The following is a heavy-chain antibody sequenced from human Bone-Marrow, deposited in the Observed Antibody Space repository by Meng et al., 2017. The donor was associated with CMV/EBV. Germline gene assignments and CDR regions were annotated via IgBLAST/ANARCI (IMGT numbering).Heavy chain of an antibody. CDR1: GYTFTTYD. D-gene: IGHD1-14*01. V-gene: IGHV1-8*03. CDR2: INPNTGDS. CDR3: ARCCRINGPRLFDP. Sequence: ASVMVFCKASGYTFTTYDINWIRQAPGQGLEWMAWINPNTGDSGYAQKFQGRLAITRDTSISTVYMELGSLRSDDTAVHYCARCCRINGPRLFDPWGQGTPVTVSS. J-gene: IGHJ5*02.